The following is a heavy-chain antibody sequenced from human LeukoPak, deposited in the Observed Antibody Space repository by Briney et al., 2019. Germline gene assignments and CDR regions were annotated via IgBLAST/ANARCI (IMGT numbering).Heavy chain of an antibody. CDR1: GYTFPAYY. CDR2: INPNSGGT. D-gene: IGHD3-3*01. J-gene: IGHJ5*02. Sequence: GSVKVSCKASGYTFPAYYMHWVRQAPGQGLEWMGWINPNSGGTNYAQKIQGRVTMTRDTTISTAYMELSRLRSDDTAVYSCARDSRMNYYASWGRGTLVTVSS. CDR3: ARDSRMNYYAS. V-gene: IGHV1-2*02.